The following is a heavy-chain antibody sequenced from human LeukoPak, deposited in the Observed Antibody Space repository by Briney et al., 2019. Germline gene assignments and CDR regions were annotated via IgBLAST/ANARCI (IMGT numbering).Heavy chain of an antibody. CDR2: IYYSGST. D-gene: IGHD3-22*01. V-gene: IGHV4-39*01. CDR1: GGSISSSSYY. J-gene: IGHJ4*02. CDR3: ARLSGYYSLFDY. Sequence: SETLSLTCTVSGGSISSSSYYWGWIRQPPGKGLEWIGSIYYSGSTSYNPSLKSRVTISVDTSKNQFSLKLSSVTAADTAVYYCARLSGYYSLFDYWGQGTLVTVSS.